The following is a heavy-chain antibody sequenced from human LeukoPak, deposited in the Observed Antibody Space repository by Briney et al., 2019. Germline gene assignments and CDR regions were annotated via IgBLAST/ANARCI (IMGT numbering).Heavy chain of an antibody. CDR1: GGSISSYY. CDR2: IYTSGST. D-gene: IGHD2-8*01. CDR3: ARATIRSVLIGDYYYYMDV. V-gene: IGHV4-4*07. J-gene: IGHJ6*03. Sequence: PSETLSLTCTVSGGSISSYYWSWIRQPAGKGLEWIGRIYTSGSTNYNPSLKSRVTMSVDTSKNQFSLKLSSVTAADTAVYYCARATIRSVLIGDYYYYMDVWGKGTTVTVSS.